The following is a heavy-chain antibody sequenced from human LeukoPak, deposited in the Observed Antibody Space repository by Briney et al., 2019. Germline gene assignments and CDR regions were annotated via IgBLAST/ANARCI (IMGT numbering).Heavy chain of an antibody. Sequence: SETLSLTCTVSGGSISSYYWSWIRQPPGKGLEWIGYIYYSGSTNYNPSLKSRVTISVDTSKNQFSLKLSSVTAADTAVYYCARAGVRYSSSWYDYWGQETLVTVSS. V-gene: IGHV4-59*01. CDR3: ARAGVRYSSSWYDY. D-gene: IGHD6-13*01. J-gene: IGHJ4*02. CDR2: IYYSGST. CDR1: GGSISSYY.